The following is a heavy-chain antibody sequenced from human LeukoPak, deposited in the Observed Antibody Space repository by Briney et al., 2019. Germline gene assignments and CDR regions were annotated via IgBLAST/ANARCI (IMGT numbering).Heavy chain of an antibody. D-gene: IGHD1-26*01. V-gene: IGHV3-30*18. J-gene: IGHJ6*02. Sequence: GGSLRLSCAASGFTFSSYGMHWVRQAPGKGLEWVAVISYDGSNKYYADSVKGRFTISRDNSKNTLYLQMNSLRAEDTAVYYCAKDETSYVDKILSSAMDVWGQGTTVTASS. CDR2: ISYDGSNK. CDR1: GFTFSSYG. CDR3: AKDETSYVDKILSSAMDV.